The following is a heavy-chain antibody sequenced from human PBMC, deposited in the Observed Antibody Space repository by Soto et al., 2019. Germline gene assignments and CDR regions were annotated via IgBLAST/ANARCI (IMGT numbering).Heavy chain of an antibody. Sequence: ASVKVSCKASGYTFTNHYIHWVRQAPGQGLEWMGMINPSGDSTSNAQKFQGRLIMTTDTSTSTVYMELTSLRSEETAVYYCARDRRYCSGKSCYNFLGPDYWGQGNLVTVSS. D-gene: IGHD2-2*02. V-gene: IGHV1-46*01. CDR1: GYTFTNHY. CDR3: ARDRRYCSGKSCYNFLGPDY. CDR2: INPSGDST. J-gene: IGHJ4*02.